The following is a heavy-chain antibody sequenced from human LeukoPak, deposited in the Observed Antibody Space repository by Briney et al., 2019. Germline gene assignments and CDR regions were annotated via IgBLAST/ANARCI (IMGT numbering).Heavy chain of an antibody. CDR3: TRYYGSGSQYGMDV. Sequence: GGSLRLSCAASGFTFSSHWMTWVRQAPGKGLEWVANIKEDGSKKNYVDSVKGRFTISRDNPKNSLYLQMNSLRAEDTAVYYCTRYYGSGSQYGMDVWGQGTAVTVSS. D-gene: IGHD3-10*01. CDR1: GFTFSSHW. J-gene: IGHJ6*02. CDR2: IKEDGSKK. V-gene: IGHV3-7*03.